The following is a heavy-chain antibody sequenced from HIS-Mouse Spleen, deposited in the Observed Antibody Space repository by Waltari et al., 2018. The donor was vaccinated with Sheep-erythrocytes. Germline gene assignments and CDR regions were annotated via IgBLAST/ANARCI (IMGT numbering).Heavy chain of an antibody. CDR2: IFSNDEK. CDR1: GFSLSNARMG. V-gene: IGHV2-26*01. D-gene: IGHD3-3*01. CDR3: ARITSYYDFWSTYNKDYFDY. J-gene: IGHJ4*02. Sequence: QVTLKESGPVLVKPTETLTLTCTVSGFSLSNARMGVSWIRPPPGKALEWLAHIFSNDEKSYSTSLKSRLTISKDTSKSQVVLTMTNMDPVDTATYYCARITSYYDFWSTYNKDYFDYWGQGTLVTVSS.